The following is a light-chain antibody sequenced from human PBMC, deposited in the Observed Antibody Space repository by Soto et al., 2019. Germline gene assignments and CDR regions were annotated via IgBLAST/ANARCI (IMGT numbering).Light chain of an antibody. CDR2: VAS. CDR3: QQYHRYSRT. Sequence: DIQMTQSPSSLSASVGDRVTITCLASQSISTYLNWYQQKPGKAPKLLIYVASSLHSGVPSRFTGSGFGTEFTLTISSLQPEDFATYYCQQYHRYSRTFGQGTKVDIK. CDR1: QSISTY. J-gene: IGKJ1*01. V-gene: IGKV1-39*01.